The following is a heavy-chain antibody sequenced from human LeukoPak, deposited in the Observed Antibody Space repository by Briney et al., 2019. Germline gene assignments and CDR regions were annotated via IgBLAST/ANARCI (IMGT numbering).Heavy chain of an antibody. CDR1: GFTFSSYS. CDR3: ARDLTHGEYGGMDV. Sequence: GGSLRLSCAASGFTFSSYSMNWVRQAPGKGLEWVSSISSSSSYIYYADSVKGRFTISRDNAKNSLYLQMNSLRAEDTAVYYCARDLTHGEYGGMDVWGQGTTVTVSS. V-gene: IGHV3-21*01. CDR2: ISSSSSYI. J-gene: IGHJ6*02. D-gene: IGHD4-17*01.